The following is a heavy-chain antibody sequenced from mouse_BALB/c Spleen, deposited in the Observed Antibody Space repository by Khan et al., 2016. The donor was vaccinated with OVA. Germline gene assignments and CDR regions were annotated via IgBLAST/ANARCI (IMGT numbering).Heavy chain of an antibody. CDR2: IWSDGKI. CDR1: GFSLTSYG. J-gene: IGHJ4*01. Sequence: QVQLKQSGPGLVAPSQTLSITCTASGFSLTSYGLHWVRQPPGKGLDWLVVIWSDGKITYNLTLNSRPTISKDNPTTQVFLKMNSHQTDHTAMYSGARNPHMITTVMDYWGQGTSVTGAS. CDR3: ARNPHMITTVMDY. D-gene: IGHD2-4*01. V-gene: IGHV2-6*02.